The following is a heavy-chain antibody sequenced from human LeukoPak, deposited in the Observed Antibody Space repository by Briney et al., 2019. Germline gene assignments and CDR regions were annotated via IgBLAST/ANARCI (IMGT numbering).Heavy chain of an antibody. V-gene: IGHV3-15*01. J-gene: IGHJ4*02. CDR2: IKSKTDGGTT. CDR1: GFAFSNAW. CDR3: TTDYYDSSGTPSLGYYFDC. Sequence: GGSLRLSCAASGFAFSNAWMSWVRQAPGKGLDWVGRIKSKTDGGTTDYAAPVKGRFAISRDDSKNTLYPQMNSVKTEDTAVYYCTTDYYDSSGTPSLGYYFDCWGQGTLVTVSS. D-gene: IGHD3-22*01.